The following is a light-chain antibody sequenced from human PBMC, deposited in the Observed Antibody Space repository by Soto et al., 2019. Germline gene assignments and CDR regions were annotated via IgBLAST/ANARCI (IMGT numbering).Light chain of an antibody. V-gene: IGLV3-21*02. Sequence: SYELTPPPSVSVAPGQTARITCGGNNVGSKTVHWYQQKPGQAPVLAVYDDSDRPSGIPERFFGSNFGNTATLTISRVEAGDEADYYCQVWDSSSVHQVFGTGTKVTV. CDR2: DDS. J-gene: IGLJ1*01. CDR3: QVWDSSSVHQV. CDR1: NVGSKT.